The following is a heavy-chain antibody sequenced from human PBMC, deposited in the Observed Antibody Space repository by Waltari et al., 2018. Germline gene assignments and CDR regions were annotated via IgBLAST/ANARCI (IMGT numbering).Heavy chain of an antibody. Sequence: QVQLVQSGSELKKPGASVKVSCKAIGYTFTNYAINWVRKAPGQGLEVMGWINTDTGNPTYAHGFTGRFVCSLDTSISTAYLQINSLKAEDTAIYYCAREVVPTSTIVVNWFDPWGQGTLVSVSS. V-gene: IGHV7-4-1*02. CDR3: AREVVPTSTIVVNWFDP. CDR2: INTDTGNP. D-gene: IGHD2-21*01. J-gene: IGHJ5*02. CDR1: GYTFTNYA.